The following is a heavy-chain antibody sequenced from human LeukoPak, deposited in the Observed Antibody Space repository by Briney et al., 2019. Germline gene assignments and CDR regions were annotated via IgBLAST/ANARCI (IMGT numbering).Heavy chain of an antibody. J-gene: IGHJ4*02. CDR2: IKSKTDGGTT. CDR1: GFTFSNAW. CDR3: TTVVPIFVSSSRRAFDY. V-gene: IGHV3-15*01. Sequence: PGGSLRLSCAASGFTFSNAWMSWVRQAPGKGLEWVGRIKSKTDGGTTDYAAPVKGRFTISRDDSKNTLYLQMNSLKTEDTAVYYCTTVVPIFVSSSRRAFDYWGQGTLVTVSS. D-gene: IGHD6-13*01.